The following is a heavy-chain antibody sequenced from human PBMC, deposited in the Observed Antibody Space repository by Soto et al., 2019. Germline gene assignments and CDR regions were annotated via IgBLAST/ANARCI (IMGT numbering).Heavy chain of an antibody. CDR1: GGSISSYY. CDR3: ARGSYYYGSGSYYTLFDY. CDR2: IYYSGST. J-gene: IGHJ4*02. Sequence: SETLSLTCTVSGGSISSYYWSWIRQPPGKGLEWIGYIYYSGSTNYNPSLKSRVTISVDTSKNQFSLKLSSVTAADTAVYYCARGSYYYGSGSYYTLFDYWGQGTLVTVSS. V-gene: IGHV4-59*01. D-gene: IGHD3-10*01.